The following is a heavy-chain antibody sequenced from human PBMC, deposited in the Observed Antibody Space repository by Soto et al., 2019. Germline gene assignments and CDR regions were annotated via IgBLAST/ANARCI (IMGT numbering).Heavy chain of an antibody. CDR2: IIPFIGTA. V-gene: IGHV1-69*11. CDR1: GGTVSSYA. D-gene: IGHD4-4*01. J-gene: IGHJ6*02. Sequence: AVKGYCRATGGTVSSYAISWVRQAAGQGLEWMGRIIPFIGTANYAQKFQGRVTITADESTSTAYMELTSLRSEDTAVYYCASFVMTTVPASYYYGMDGWGQGTTGTVS. CDR3: ASFVMTTVPASYYYGMDG.